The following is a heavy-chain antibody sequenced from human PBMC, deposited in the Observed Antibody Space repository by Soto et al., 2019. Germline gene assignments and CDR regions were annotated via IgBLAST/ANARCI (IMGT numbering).Heavy chain of an antibody. J-gene: IGHJ6*02. CDR1: GGTFSSYA. D-gene: IGHD3-22*01. CDR3: ARGEGSGYYYYGGV. Sequence: SVKVSCKASGGTFSSYATSWVRQAPGQGLEWMGGIIPIFGTANYAQKFQGRVTITADKSTSTAYMELSSLRSEDTAVYYCARGEGSGYYYYGGVWGQGTTVTVSS. CDR2: IIPIFGTA. V-gene: IGHV1-69*06.